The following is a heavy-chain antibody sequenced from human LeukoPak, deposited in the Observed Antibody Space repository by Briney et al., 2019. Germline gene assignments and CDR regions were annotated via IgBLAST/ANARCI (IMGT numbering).Heavy chain of an antibody. Sequence: GGSLRLSCAASGFTFSSYSMNWVRPAPGKGLEWVSSISSSSSYIYYADSVKGRFTISRDNAKNSLYLQMNSLRAEDTAVYYCARGGVQLWLDYWGQGTLVTVSS. J-gene: IGHJ4*02. CDR3: ARGGVQLWLDY. CDR1: GFTFSSYS. D-gene: IGHD5-18*01. V-gene: IGHV3-21*01. CDR2: ISSSSSYI.